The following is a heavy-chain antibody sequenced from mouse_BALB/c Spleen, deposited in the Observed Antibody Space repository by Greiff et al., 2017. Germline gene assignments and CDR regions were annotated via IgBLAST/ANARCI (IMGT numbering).Heavy chain of an antibody. CDR3: ARGRYDWFAY. CDR2: ISFSGST. Sequence: VQLQQSGPGLVKPSQSLSLTCTVTGYSMTSDYAWNWIRQFPGNKLEWMGYISFSGSTSYNPSLKSRISITRDTSKNQFFLQLNSVTTEDTATYYCARGRYDWFAYWGQGTLVTVSA. CDR1: GYSMTSDYA. J-gene: IGHJ3*01. D-gene: IGHD2-14*01. V-gene: IGHV3-2*02.